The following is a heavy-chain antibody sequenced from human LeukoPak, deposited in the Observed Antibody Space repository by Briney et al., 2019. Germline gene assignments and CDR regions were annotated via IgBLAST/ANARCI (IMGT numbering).Heavy chain of an antibody. V-gene: IGHV3-23*01. CDR1: GFTFSSYA. Sequence: RGSLRLSCAASGFTFSSYAMSWVRQAPGKGLEWVSAISGCGSSTYYADFVTGRFTISRDNSKNTVFLQMNSLRAEDTAVYYCAKDGHYDSSGFDYWGQGTLVTVSS. J-gene: IGHJ4*02. CDR3: AKDGHYDSSGFDY. D-gene: IGHD3-22*01. CDR2: ISGCGSST.